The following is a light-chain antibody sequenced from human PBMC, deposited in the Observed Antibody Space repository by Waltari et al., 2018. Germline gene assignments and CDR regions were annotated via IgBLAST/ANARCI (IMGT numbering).Light chain of an antibody. CDR3: QQYNNWPKT. J-gene: IGKJ1*01. CDR1: QSVSSN. V-gene: IGKV3-15*01. Sequence: EIVMTQSPATLSVSPGERATLSCRASQSVSSNLAWYQQKPGPAPRLLIYGASTRATGIPARFSGSGSGTEFTLTISSLQSEDFVVYYCQQYNNWPKTFGQGTKVEIK. CDR2: GAS.